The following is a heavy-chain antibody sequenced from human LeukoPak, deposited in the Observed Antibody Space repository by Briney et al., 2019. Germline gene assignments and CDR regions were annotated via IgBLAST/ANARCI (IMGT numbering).Heavy chain of an antibody. V-gene: IGHV1-69*05. J-gene: IGHJ4*02. CDR3: ARDYGDYEDY. Sequence: GSSVKVSCKASGGTFSSYAISWVRQAPGQGLEWMGGIIPIFGTANYAQKFQGRVTITTDESTSTAYMELSRLRSDDTAVYYCARDYGDYEDYWGQGTLVTVSS. CDR1: GGTFSSYA. CDR2: IIPIFGTA. D-gene: IGHD4-17*01.